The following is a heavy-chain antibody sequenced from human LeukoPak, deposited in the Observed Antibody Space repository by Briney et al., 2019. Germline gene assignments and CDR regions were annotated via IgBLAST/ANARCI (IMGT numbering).Heavy chain of an antibody. J-gene: IGHJ4*02. Sequence: SETLSLTCTVSGGSISSSSYYWGWIRQPPGKGLEWIATIDYGGSTYSNPSLKSRVTISVDTSKNQFSLKLIPVTAADTAVYYCASVKAAAAGGGYFDYWGQGNLVTVSS. D-gene: IGHD2-2*01. V-gene: IGHV4-39*07. CDR2: IDYGGST. CDR3: ASVKAAAAGGGYFDY. CDR1: GGSISSSSYY.